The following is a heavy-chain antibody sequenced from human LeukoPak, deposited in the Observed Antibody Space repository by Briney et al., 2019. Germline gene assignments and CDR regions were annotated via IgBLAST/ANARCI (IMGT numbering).Heavy chain of an antibody. D-gene: IGHD5-12*01. CDR1: GFTFDDYA. CDR2: ISWNSGSI. V-gene: IGHV3-9*01. CDR3: AKSDGYNSGVKDY. Sequence: PGGSLRLSCAASGFTFDDYAMHWVRHAPGKGLEWVSGISWNSGSIGYADSVKGRFTISRDNAKNSLYLQMNSLRAEDTALYYCAKSDGYNSGVKDYWGQGTLVTVSS. J-gene: IGHJ4*02.